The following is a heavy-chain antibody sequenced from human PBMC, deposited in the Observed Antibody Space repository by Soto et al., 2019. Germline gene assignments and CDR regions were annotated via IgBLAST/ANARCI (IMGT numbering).Heavy chain of an antibody. CDR1: GFTFSSYA. CDR2: ISGSGGST. CDR3: AKGRCSGGSCPIDY. V-gene: IGHV3-23*01. D-gene: IGHD2-15*01. J-gene: IGHJ4*02. Sequence: EVQLLESGGGLVQPGGSLRLSCAASGFTFSSYAMSWVRQAPGKGLEWVSAISGSGGSTYYADSVKGRFTISRDNSKNTVCLQMNSLRADDTAVYYCAKGRCSGGSCPIDYWGQGTLVTVSS.